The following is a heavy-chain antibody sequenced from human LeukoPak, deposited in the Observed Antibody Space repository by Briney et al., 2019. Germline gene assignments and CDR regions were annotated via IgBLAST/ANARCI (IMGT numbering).Heavy chain of an antibody. CDR3: AREGPIWLDY. CDR1: GGSISSGSYY. D-gene: IGHD2/OR15-2a*01. V-gene: IGHV4-61*02. CDR2: IYTSGST. J-gene: IGHJ4*02. Sequence: SETLSLTCTVSGGSISSGSYYWSWIRQPAGKGLEWIGRIYTSGSTNYNPSLKSRVTISVDTSKNQFSLKLSSVTAADTAVYYCAREGPIWLDYWGQGTLVTVSS.